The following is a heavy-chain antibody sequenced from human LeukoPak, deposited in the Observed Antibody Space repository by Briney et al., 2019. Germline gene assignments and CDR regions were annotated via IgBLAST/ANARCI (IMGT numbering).Heavy chain of an antibody. Sequence: PGRSLRLSCAASGFTFDDYAMHWVRQAPGKGLEWVSGISWNSGSIGYADSVKGRFTISRDNAKNSLYLQMNSLRAEGTALYYCAKDKGYSYGYSSFDYWGQGTLVTVSS. CDR1: GFTFDDYA. CDR3: AKDKGYSYGYSSFDY. J-gene: IGHJ4*02. CDR2: ISWNSGSI. D-gene: IGHD5-18*01. V-gene: IGHV3-9*01.